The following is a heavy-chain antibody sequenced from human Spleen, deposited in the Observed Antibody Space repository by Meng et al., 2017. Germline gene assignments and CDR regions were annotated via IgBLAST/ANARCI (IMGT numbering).Heavy chain of an antibody. Sequence: EVQLVESGGGLVQPGGSLRLSCAASGFTFSTHWMQWVRQAPGKGLVWVSCINSDGSSTRYADSVKGRFTISRDNAKNTLYLQMNSLRAEDTAVYFCARDDGSGSFDYWGRGTLVTVSS. J-gene: IGHJ4*02. CDR1: GFTFSTHW. D-gene: IGHD3-10*01. V-gene: IGHV3-74*01. CDR3: ARDDGSGSFDY. CDR2: INSDGSST.